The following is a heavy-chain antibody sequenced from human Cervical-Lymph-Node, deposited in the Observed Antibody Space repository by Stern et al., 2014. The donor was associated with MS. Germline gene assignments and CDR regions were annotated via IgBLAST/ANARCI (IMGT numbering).Heavy chain of an antibody. D-gene: IGHD3-22*01. V-gene: IGHV5-51*01. Sequence: VQLVQSGAEMRKPGESLKISCEGSGYTFSNHWIAWVRQMPGKGLEYMGIIFPDDSDRQYSPSFPGQVTFSADQSITPAYLQWNSLKASDTAIYFCARQAYDSSGLDYWGQGTLVTVSS. CDR1: GYTFSNHW. CDR2: IFPDDSDR. CDR3: ARQAYDSSGLDY. J-gene: IGHJ4*02.